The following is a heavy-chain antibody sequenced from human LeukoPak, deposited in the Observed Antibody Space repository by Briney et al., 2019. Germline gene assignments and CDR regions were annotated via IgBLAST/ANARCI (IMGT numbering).Heavy chain of an antibody. V-gene: IGHV4-30-2*01. CDR3: ARAIRSSTSWNWFDP. Sequence: TLSLTCTVSGGSISSGGYYWSWIRQPPGKGLEWIGYIYHSGSTYYNPSLKSRVTISVDRSKNQFSLKLSSVTAADTAVYYCARAIRSSTSWNWFDPWGQGTLVTVSS. D-gene: IGHD2-2*01. CDR1: GGSISSGGYY. J-gene: IGHJ5*02. CDR2: IYHSGST.